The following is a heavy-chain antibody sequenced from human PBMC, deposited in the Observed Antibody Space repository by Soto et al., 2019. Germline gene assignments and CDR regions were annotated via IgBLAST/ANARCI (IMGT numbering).Heavy chain of an antibody. V-gene: IGHV4-59*01. D-gene: IGHD6-13*01. CDR1: GGSISPYY. J-gene: IGHJ6*03. CDR3: ARKGAAASYAHYYMDV. Sequence: SETLSLTCTVSGGSISPYYWSWIRQPPGKGLEWIGYVYYSGNTNYNPSLESRVTISVDTSRYRFSLKLTSATAADTAVYYCARKGAAASYAHYYMDVWGRGTAVTVSS. CDR2: VYYSGNT.